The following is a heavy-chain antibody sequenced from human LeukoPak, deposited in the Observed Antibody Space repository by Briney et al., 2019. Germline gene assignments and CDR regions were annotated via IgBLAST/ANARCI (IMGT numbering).Heavy chain of an antibody. J-gene: IGHJ3*02. CDR3: AGVSGVVADDAFDI. V-gene: IGHV1-18*01. Sequence: ASVKVSCKASGYTFTSHGISWVRQAPGQGLEWMGWISAYNGNTNYAQKPQGRVTMTTDTSTSTAYMELRSLRSDDTAVYYCAGVSGVVADDAFDIWGQGTMVTVSS. D-gene: IGHD2-15*01. CDR2: ISAYNGNT. CDR1: GYTFTSHG.